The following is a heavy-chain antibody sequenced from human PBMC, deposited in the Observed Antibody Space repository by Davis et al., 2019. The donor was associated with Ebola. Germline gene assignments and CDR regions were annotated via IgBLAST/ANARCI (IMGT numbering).Heavy chain of an antibody. D-gene: IGHD3-3*01. J-gene: IGHJ4*02. CDR1: GYTFTSYD. V-gene: IGHV1-18*01. Sequence: ASVKVSCKASGYTFTSYDINWVRQATGQGLEWMGWISAYNGNTNYAQKLQGRVTMTRDTSTSTVYMELSSLRSEDTAVYYCARDPSAYDFWSGYYPYYFDYWGQGTLVTVSS. CDR3: ARDPSAYDFWSGYYPYYFDY. CDR2: ISAYNGNT.